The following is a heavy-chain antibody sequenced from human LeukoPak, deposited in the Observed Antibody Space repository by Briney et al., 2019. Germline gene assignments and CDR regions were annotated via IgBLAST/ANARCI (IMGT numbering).Heavy chain of an antibody. CDR3: AKVGSGYYDHLDF. Sequence: GGSLRLSCAASGFTFSSSAMSWVRQAPGKGLEWVSAISNNGGYTYYADSVQGRFTISRDNSKNTQYLQMNSLRVEDTAVYYCAKVGSGYYDHLDFWGQGILVTVSS. CDR1: GFTFSSSA. CDR2: ISNNGGYT. J-gene: IGHJ4*02. V-gene: IGHV3-23*01. D-gene: IGHD3-22*01.